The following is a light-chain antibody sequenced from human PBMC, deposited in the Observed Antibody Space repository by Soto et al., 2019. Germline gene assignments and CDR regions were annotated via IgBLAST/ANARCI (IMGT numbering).Light chain of an antibody. CDR1: SSDVGAYNF. Sequence: QSVLTQPASVSVSPGQSITISCTGTSSDVGAYNFASWHQQHPGKAPKLMIYNVYDRPSGISYRFSGPKSGNTASLTISGLQGEDEADYYCSAYTVSRTYVFGTGTKVTVL. V-gene: IGLV2-14*03. CDR3: SAYTVSRTYV. CDR2: NVY. J-gene: IGLJ1*01.